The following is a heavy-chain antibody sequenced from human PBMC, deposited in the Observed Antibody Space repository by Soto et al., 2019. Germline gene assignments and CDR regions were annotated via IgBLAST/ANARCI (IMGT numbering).Heavy chain of an antibody. CDR2: ISGSGGST. V-gene: IGHV3-23*01. CDR1: GFTFSSYA. D-gene: IGHD3-10*01. J-gene: IGHJ4*02. Sequence: VQLLESGGGLVQPGGSLRLSCAASGFTFSSYAMSWVRQAPGKGLEWVSAISGSGGSTYYADSVKGRFTISRDNSKNTLYLQMNSLRAEDTAVYYCAKDSARVLLWFGELLAVDYWGQGTLVTVSS. CDR3: AKDSARVLLWFGELLAVDY.